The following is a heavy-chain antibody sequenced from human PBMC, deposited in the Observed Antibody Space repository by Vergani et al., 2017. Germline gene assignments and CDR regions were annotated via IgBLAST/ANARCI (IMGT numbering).Heavy chain of an antibody. CDR2: ISYDGGEQ. Sequence: QVQLVESGGGVVQPGRSLRLSCAGSGFTFSSCGIHWVRQAPGKGLEWVAIISYDGGEQYYADSIKGRFTISRDNSKNTVYLQMNSLRAEDTAVYYCAKDLPRGNYGGAWIDPWGQGTLVTVSS. D-gene: IGHD4-23*01. CDR3: AKDLPRGNYGGAWIDP. J-gene: IGHJ5*02. V-gene: IGHV3-30*18. CDR1: GFTFSSCG.